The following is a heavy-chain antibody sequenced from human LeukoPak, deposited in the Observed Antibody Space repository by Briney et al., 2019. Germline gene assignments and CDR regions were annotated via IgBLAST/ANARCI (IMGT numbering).Heavy chain of an antibody. D-gene: IGHD3-22*01. CDR2: ISGSGGST. V-gene: IGHV3-23*01. Sequence: PGGSLRLSCAASGFTFSSYAISWVRQAPGKGLEWVSAISGSGGSTYYVDSVKGRFTISRDNSKNTLYLQMNSLRAEDTAVYYCAKVAPLDYYDSSGYYYSFDYWGQGTLVTVSS. CDR1: GFTFSSYA. CDR3: AKVAPLDYYDSSGYYYSFDY. J-gene: IGHJ4*02.